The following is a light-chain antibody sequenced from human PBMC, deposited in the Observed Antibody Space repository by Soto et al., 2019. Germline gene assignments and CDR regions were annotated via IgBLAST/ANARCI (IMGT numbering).Light chain of an antibody. CDR2: KAS. J-gene: IGKJ1*01. Sequence: DIHMTQSPSTLSGSVGDTVTITCRASQTISSWLAWYQQKPGKAPKLLIYKASTLKSGVPSRLSGSGSGTEFTLTISSLQPDDFATYYCQHYNSYSEACGQGTKVDIK. V-gene: IGKV1-5*03. CDR3: QHYNSYSEA. CDR1: QTISSW.